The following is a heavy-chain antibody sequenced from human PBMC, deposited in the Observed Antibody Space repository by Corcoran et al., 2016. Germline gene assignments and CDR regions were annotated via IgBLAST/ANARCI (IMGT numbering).Heavy chain of an antibody. CDR3: ARERADIVVVPAAPGY. Sequence: QVQLVQSGAEVKKPGASVKVSCKASGYTFTGYYMHWVRQAPGQGLEWMGWINPNSGGTNYAQKFQGRVTMTRDTSISTAYMELSRLRSDDTAVYYCARERADIVVVPAAPGYWGQGTLVTVSS. J-gene: IGHJ4*02. D-gene: IGHD2-2*01. CDR1: GYTFTGYY. V-gene: IGHV1-2*02. CDR2: INPNSGGT.